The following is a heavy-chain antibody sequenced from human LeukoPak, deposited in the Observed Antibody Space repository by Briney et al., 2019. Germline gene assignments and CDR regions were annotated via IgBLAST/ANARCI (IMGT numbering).Heavy chain of an antibody. D-gene: IGHD3-22*01. Sequence: GGSLRLSCAASGFTFSSYAMHWVRQAPGKGLEWVAVISYDGSNKYYADSVKGRFTISRDNSKNTLYLQMNSLRAEDTAVYYCARAYLPGGYYQGFDYWGQGTLVTVSS. CDR2: ISYDGSNK. V-gene: IGHV3-30-3*01. CDR3: ARAYLPGGYYQGFDY. CDR1: GFTFSSYA. J-gene: IGHJ4*02.